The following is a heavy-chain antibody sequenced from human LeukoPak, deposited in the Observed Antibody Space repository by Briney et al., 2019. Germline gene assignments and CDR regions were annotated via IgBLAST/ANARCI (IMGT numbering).Heavy chain of an antibody. D-gene: IGHD6-19*01. CDR2: ISGSGDII. Sequence: GGSLRLSCVGSGFTFRSHAMNWVRQAPGKGLEWVSVISGSGDIIYYADSVKGRFTISRDKSKNTVFPQINSLRAEDTAVYYCARAHSGWSQFDYWGQGTLVTVSS. V-gene: IGHV3-23*01. CDR3: ARAHSGWSQFDY. CDR1: GFTFRSHA. J-gene: IGHJ4*02.